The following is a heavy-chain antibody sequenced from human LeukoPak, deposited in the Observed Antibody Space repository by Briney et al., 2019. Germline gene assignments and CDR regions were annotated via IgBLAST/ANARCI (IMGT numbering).Heavy chain of an antibody. D-gene: IGHD4-11*01. V-gene: IGHV3-30*18. CDR1: GFTFTTYV. CDR2: ISSDENNK. Sequence: PGGSRRLSCAASGFTFTTYVMHWVRQAPGKGLEWVALISSDENNKYYADSVKGRFTISRDNSKNTLYLQMSSLRAEDTAVYYCAKAGYSDYPYYYYYMDVWGKGTTVTVSS. J-gene: IGHJ6*03. CDR3: AKAGYSDYPYYYYYMDV.